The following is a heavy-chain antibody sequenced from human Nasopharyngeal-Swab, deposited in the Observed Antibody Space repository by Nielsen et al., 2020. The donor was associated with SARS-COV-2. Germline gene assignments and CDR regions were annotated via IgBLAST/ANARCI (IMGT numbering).Heavy chain of an antibody. V-gene: IGHV3-30*03. CDR2: IAHDASNE. Sequence: WIRQPPGKGLEWVAFIAHDASNEYYGDSVKGRFSISRDNSKNTLYLQMNSLRAEDTAVYYCARGYSGYYYFDYWGQGTLVTVSS. J-gene: IGHJ4*02. D-gene: IGHD5-12*01. CDR3: ARGYSGYYYFDY.